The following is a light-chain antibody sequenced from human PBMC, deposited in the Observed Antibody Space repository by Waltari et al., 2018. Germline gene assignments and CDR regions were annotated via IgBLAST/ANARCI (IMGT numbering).Light chain of an antibody. V-gene: IGKV4-1*01. J-gene: IGKJ1*01. CDR3: QQYYDSPWT. CDR1: HSVLYNANNKDY. CDR2: WAS. Sequence: DIVMTQSPESLSVSLGEPATITCKSSHSVLYNANNKDYFAWYQQKPGQPPKVLIYWASTRECGVPDRCSGSGSGTDFTLTINNLQAEDVAVYYRQQYYDSPWTFGQGTKVEIK.